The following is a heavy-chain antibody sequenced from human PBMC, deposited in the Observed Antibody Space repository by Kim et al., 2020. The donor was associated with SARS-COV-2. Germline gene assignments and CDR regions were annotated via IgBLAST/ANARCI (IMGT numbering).Heavy chain of an antibody. J-gene: IGHJ4*02. Sequence: SETLSLTCAVYGGSFSGYYWSWIRQPPGKGLEWIGEINHSGSTNYNPSLKSRVTISVDTSKNQFSLKLSSVTAADTAVYYCARTPYSSSWYANAAASGSYHNFDYWGQGALVTVSS. CDR3: ARTPYSSSWYANAAASGSYHNFDY. CDR2: INHSGST. CDR1: GGSFSGYY. D-gene: IGHD6-13*01. V-gene: IGHV4-34*01.